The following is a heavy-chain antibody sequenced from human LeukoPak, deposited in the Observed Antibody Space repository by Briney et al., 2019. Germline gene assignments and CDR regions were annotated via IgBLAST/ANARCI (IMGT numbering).Heavy chain of an antibody. CDR1: GDSVSSGGYY. CDR2: IYSSGST. J-gene: IGHJ5*02. CDR3: ARGYGSNSYSPGFDP. V-gene: IGHV4-31*03. Sequence: SSQTLSLTCTVSGDSVSSGGYYWSWIHQHPVKGLEWIGYIYSSGSTFYNPSLKSRLALSKDTSKNQFSLNLSSVTAADTAVYYCARGYGSNSYSPGFDPWGQGTLVTVSS. D-gene: IGHD2-2*01.